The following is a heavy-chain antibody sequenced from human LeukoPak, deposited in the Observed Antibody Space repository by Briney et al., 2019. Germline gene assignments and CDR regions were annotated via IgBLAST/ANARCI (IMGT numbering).Heavy chain of an antibody. Sequence: SETLSLTCTVSGGSISSSSYYWGWIRQPPGKGLEWIGSIYYSGSTYYNPSLKSRVTISVDTSKNQFSLKLSSVTAADTAVYYCARTNFSSGWHDGWGQGTLVTVSS. CDR3: ARTNFSSGWHDG. V-gene: IGHV4-39*07. J-gene: IGHJ4*02. CDR2: IYYSGST. CDR1: GGSISSSSYY. D-gene: IGHD6-19*01.